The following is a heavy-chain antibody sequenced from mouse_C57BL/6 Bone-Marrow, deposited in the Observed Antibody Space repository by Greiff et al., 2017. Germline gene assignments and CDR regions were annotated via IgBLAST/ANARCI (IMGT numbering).Heavy chain of an antibody. CDR2: IRNKANGYTT. D-gene: IGHD1-1*01. V-gene: IGHV7-3*01. J-gene: IGHJ1*03. CDR1: GFTFTDYY. CDR3: ARCPYYGSSPRWYFDV. Sequence: DVQLQESGGGLVQPGGSLSLSCAASGFTFTDYYMSWVRQPPGKALEWLGFIRNKANGYTTEYSASVKGRFTISRDNSQSILYLQMNALRAEDSATYYCARCPYYGSSPRWYFDVWGTGTTVTVSS.